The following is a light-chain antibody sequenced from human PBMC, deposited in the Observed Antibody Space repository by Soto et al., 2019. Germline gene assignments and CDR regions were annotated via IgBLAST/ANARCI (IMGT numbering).Light chain of an antibody. CDR2: AAS. Sequence: AIRMTQSPSSLSASTGDRVTITCRASQGISSYLAWYQQQLGKAPKLLIYAASTLQTGVPSRFGGSGSGTHFTLTISCLQSEDFATYYCQQYYSYPRTFGQGTKVDIK. CDR1: QGISSY. J-gene: IGKJ1*01. CDR3: QQYYSYPRT. V-gene: IGKV1-8*01.